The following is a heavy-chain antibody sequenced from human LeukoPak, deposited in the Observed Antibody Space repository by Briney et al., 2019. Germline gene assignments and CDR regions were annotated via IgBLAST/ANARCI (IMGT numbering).Heavy chain of an antibody. CDR2: IIPIFGTA. Sequence: ASVKVSCKASGGTFSSYAISWVRQAPGQGLEWMGGIIPIFGTANYAQKFQGRVTITADESTSTAYMELSSLRSEDTAVYYRARIKDDSSGYYFDYWGQGTLVTVSS. CDR3: ARIKDDSSGYYFDY. CDR1: GGTFSSYA. V-gene: IGHV1-69*13. J-gene: IGHJ4*02. D-gene: IGHD3-22*01.